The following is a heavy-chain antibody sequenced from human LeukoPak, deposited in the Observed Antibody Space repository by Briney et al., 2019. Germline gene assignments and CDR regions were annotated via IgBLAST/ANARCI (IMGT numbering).Heavy chain of an antibody. J-gene: IGHJ4*02. CDR1: GFSLSTRGLC. CDR3: ARFHRYLGVSLDY. Sequence: SGPTLVHSTQTLTLTCTIFGFSLSTRGLCVSWIRQPPGKALEWLARIDWDDDKFYSTSLKTRLTISKDSSKNQVVLTRTNMDPVDTATYYCARFHRYLGVSLDYWAQGTLVTVSS. D-gene: IGHD3-16*01. V-gene: IGHV2-70*17. CDR2: IDWDDDK.